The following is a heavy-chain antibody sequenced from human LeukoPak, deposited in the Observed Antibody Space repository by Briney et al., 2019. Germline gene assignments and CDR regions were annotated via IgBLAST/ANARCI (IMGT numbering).Heavy chain of an antibody. Sequence: SLSPSCAAPGFTFNDSAMHWVRQAPGKGLGMVSGISWISGSIGDADSVKGRFTISRDNAKNTLYLQMNSLRAEDMALYYCARGGYYDSSGLGDYWGQGTLVTVSS. J-gene: IGHJ4*02. D-gene: IGHD3-22*01. CDR2: ISWISGSI. CDR3: ARGGYYDSSGLGDY. CDR1: GFTFNDSA. V-gene: IGHV3-9*03.